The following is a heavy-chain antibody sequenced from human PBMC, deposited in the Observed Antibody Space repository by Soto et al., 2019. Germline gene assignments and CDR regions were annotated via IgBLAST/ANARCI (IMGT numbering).Heavy chain of an antibody. Sequence: PSETLSLTCTVSGGSISSYYWSWIRQPPGKGLEWIGYIYYSGSTNYNPSLKSRVTISVDTSKNQFSLKLSSVTAADTAVYYCAREAVVAATHGNWFDPWGQGTLVTVSS. D-gene: IGHD2-15*01. CDR1: GGSISSYY. J-gene: IGHJ5*02. CDR3: AREAVVAATHGNWFDP. V-gene: IGHV4-59*01. CDR2: IYYSGST.